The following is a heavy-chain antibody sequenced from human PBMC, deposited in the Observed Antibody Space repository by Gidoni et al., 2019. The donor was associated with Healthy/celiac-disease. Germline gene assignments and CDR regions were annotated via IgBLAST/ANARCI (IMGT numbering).Heavy chain of an antibody. Sequence: QLQLQESGPGLVKPSETLSLTCTVSGGSISISSYYWGWIRQPPGKGLEWIGSINYSGSTYYNPSLKSRVTISVDTSKNQFSLKLSSVTAADTAVYYCARLVNAVTTEWSDYWGQGTLVTVSS. D-gene: IGHD4-17*01. V-gene: IGHV4-39*01. CDR3: ARLVNAVTTEWSDY. CDR2: INYSGST. CDR1: GGSISISSYY. J-gene: IGHJ4*02.